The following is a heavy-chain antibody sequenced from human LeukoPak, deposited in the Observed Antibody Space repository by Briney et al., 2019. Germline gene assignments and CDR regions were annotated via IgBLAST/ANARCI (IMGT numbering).Heavy chain of an antibody. CDR3: GRGSNWYMIDY. J-gene: IGHJ4*02. CDR2: ISGSGGST. D-gene: IGHD6-13*01. Sequence: PGGSLRLSCAASGFTFSSYAMSWVRQAPGKGLEWVSAISGSGGSTYYADSVKGRFTLSRDNSKNTLYLQMNSLRAEDTAVYFCGRGSNWYMIDYWGQGTLVTVSS. V-gene: IGHV3-23*01. CDR1: GFTFSSYA.